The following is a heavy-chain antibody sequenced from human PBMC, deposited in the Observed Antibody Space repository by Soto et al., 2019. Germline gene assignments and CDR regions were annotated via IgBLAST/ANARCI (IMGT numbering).Heavy chain of an antibody. CDR2: ISAYNGNT. Sequence: QLQLVQSGAEVKKPGASVKVSCKPSGYTFTSYGISWVRQAPGHGLEWMGWISAYNGNTNDAQKLQARVTMTTDTSTSTAYMELRSLRSDDTAVYYCARDWGVDNPDWFDPWGQGTLVTVTS. D-gene: IGHD3-10*01. V-gene: IGHV1-18*01. CDR1: GYTFTSYG. J-gene: IGHJ5*02. CDR3: ARDWGVDNPDWFDP.